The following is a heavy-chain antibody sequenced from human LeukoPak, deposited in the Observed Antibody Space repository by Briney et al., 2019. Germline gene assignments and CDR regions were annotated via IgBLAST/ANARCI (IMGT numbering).Heavy chain of an antibody. CDR3: AASIAVAGVFDY. J-gene: IGHJ4*02. CDR2: IYHSGST. Sequence: SETLSLTCTVSGGSISSYYWSWIRQPPGKGLEWIGYIYHSGSTNYNPSLKSRVTISVDTSKNQFSLKLSSVTAADTAVYYCAASIAVAGVFDYWGQGTLVTVSS. CDR1: GGSISSYY. V-gene: IGHV4-59*01. D-gene: IGHD6-19*01.